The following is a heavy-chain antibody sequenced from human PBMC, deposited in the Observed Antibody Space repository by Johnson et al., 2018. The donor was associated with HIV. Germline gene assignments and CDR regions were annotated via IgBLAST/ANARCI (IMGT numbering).Heavy chain of an antibody. D-gene: IGHD6-6*01. CDR3: ARDIGIAARRLNAFDI. CDR1: GFTFDDYG. Sequence: VQLVESGGGVVRPGGSLRLSCAASGFTFDDYGMSWVRQAPGKGLEWVSGINWNGASTGYADSVKGRFTISRDNSKNTLYLQMNSLRAEDTAVYYCARDIGIAARRLNAFDIWGQGTMVTVSS. J-gene: IGHJ3*02. CDR2: INWNGAST. V-gene: IGHV3-20*04.